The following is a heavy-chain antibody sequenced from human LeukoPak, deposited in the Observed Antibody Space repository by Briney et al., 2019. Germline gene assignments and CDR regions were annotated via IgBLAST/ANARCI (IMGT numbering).Heavy chain of an antibody. Sequence: WASVKVSCKASGYTFTNYYIHWVRQAPGQGLEWMGIINPSGGSTSYAQKFQGRVTMTRDTSTSTVYMDLSSLRSDDTAVYYCAREIGPRQLHLWGAAFDLWGQGTLVTVSS. CDR1: GYTFTNYY. D-gene: IGHD5-18*01. V-gene: IGHV1-46*01. CDR3: AREIGPRQLHLWGAAFDL. J-gene: IGHJ4*02. CDR2: INPSGGST.